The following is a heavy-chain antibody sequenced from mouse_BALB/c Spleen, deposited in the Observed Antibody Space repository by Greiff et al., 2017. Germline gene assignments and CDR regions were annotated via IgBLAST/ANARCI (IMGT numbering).Heavy chain of an antibody. J-gene: IGHJ3*01. V-gene: IGHV5-6*01. Sequence: EVQRVESGGGLVQPGGSLKLSCAASGFTFSNYGMSWVRQTPDKRLEWVATISSGGSYTNYPDSVKGRFTISRDNAKNTLYLQMSSLKSEDTAMYYCSRRGSTVVPFAYWGQGTLVTVSA. D-gene: IGHD1-1*01. CDR3: SRRGSTVVPFAY. CDR2: ISSGGSYT. CDR1: GFTFSNYG.